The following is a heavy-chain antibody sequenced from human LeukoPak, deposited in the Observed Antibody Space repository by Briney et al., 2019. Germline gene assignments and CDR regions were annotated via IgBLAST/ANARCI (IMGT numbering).Heavy chain of an antibody. CDR1: GGSISGYY. CDR2: IYYSGST. V-gene: IGHV4-59*08. D-gene: IGHD4-17*01. CDR3: ARGDFYYFDY. J-gene: IGHJ4*02. Sequence: SSETLSLTCTVSGGSISGYYCSWIRQPPGKGLEWIGYIYYSGSTNYNPSLKSRVTISVDTAKNQFSLKLNSVTAADTAVYYCARGDFYYFDYWGQGTPVTVSS.